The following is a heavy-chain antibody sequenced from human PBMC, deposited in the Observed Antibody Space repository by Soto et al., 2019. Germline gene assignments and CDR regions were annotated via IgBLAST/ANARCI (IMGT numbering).Heavy chain of an antibody. CDR1: GGSFSGYY. Sequence: LETLSLTCAVYGGSFSGYYWSWIRQPPGKGLEWIGTIYYNGGTYYNPSLKSRVTISVDTSKNQFFLKLSSVTAADTAVYYCARHYDILTGYYTTLEYWGQGTLVTVSS. CDR3: ARHYDILTGYYTTLEY. CDR2: IYYNGGT. J-gene: IGHJ4*02. V-gene: IGHV4-34*01. D-gene: IGHD3-9*01.